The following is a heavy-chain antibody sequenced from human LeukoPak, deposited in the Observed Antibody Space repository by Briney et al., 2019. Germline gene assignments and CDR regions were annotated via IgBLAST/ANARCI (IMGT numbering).Heavy chain of an antibody. CDR3: AKNEEGYYFDY. D-gene: IGHD1-1*01. Sequence: GGSLRLSCAASGFTFSSYSMNWVRQAPGKGLEWVSAISISGGSTYYADSVKGRFTISRDNSKNTLYLQMNSLRAEDTAVYYCAKNEEGYYFDYWGQGTLVTVSS. J-gene: IGHJ4*02. V-gene: IGHV3-23*01. CDR1: GFTFSSYS. CDR2: ISISGGST.